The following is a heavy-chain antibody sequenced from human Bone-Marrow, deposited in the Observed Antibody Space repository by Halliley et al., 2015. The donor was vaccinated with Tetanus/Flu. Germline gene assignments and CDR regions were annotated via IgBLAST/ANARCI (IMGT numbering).Heavy chain of an antibody. CDR2: IDWDDDK. CDR1: GFSLSTSGMR. Sequence: LVKPTQTLTLTCTFSGFSLSTSGMRVGWIRQPPGKALEWLARIDWDDDKFYSTSLKPRLTISKDTSKNQVVLTMTKMDPVDTATYYCTRMSNRNSGAWASFEPWGQGTLVTVSS. V-gene: IGHV2-70*04. D-gene: IGHD3-10*01. J-gene: IGHJ5*02. CDR3: TRMSNRNSGAWASFEP.